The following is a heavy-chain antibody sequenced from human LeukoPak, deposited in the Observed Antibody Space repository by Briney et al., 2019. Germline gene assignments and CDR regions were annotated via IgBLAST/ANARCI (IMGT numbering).Heavy chain of an antibody. Sequence: ASVKVSRKASGYTFTGYYMHWVRQAPGQGLEWMGRINPNSGGTNYAQKFQGRVTMTRDTSISTAYMELSRLRSDDTAVYYCARVKYYYDSSGYYFIDYWGQGTLVTVSS. V-gene: IGHV1-2*06. CDR1: GYTFTGYY. CDR3: ARVKYYYDSSGYYFIDY. D-gene: IGHD3-22*01. CDR2: INPNSGGT. J-gene: IGHJ4*02.